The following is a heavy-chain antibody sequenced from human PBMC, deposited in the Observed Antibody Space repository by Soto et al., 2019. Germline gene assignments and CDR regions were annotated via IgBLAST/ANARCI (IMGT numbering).Heavy chain of an antibody. Sequence: SETLSLTCTVSGGSISSSSYYWGWIRQPPGKGLEWIGSIYYSGSTYYNPSLKSRVTISVDTSKNQFSLKLSSVTAADTAVYYCARYSPPRPGWFDPWGQGTLVTVSS. D-gene: IGHD4-4*01. CDR1: GGSISSSSYY. CDR2: IYYSGST. J-gene: IGHJ5*02. V-gene: IGHV4-39*01. CDR3: ARYSPPRPGWFDP.